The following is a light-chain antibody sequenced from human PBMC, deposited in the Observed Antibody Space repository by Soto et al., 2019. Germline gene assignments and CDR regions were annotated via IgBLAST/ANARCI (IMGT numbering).Light chain of an antibody. CDR3: QQLDSFPLT. J-gene: IGKJ5*01. V-gene: IGKV1-9*01. CDR1: QGISNH. CDR2: AAS. Sequence: DIQLTQSPSFLSASVGDRVTITCRASQGISNHLAWYQQKPGKAPKLLIYAASNLQSGVPSRFSGSGSGTEFTLTISSLPPEEFATYYCQQLDSFPLTVGQGTLLESK.